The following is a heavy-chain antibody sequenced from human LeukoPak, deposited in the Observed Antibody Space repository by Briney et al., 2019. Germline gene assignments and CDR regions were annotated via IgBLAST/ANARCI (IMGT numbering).Heavy chain of an antibody. Sequence: GGSLRLSCAASGFDFGAYGMHWVRQAPGKGLDWVAVISYDGSNAYYGDSVKDRFTISRDNSHNPLFLQMNSLTTDDTAAYYCVKGDWHGSGNYYSDQFRPWGPGTLVTVS. J-gene: IGHJ5*02. D-gene: IGHD3-10*01. CDR1: GFDFGAYG. V-gene: IGHV3-30*18. CDR2: ISYDGSNA. CDR3: VKGDWHGSGNYYSDQFRP.